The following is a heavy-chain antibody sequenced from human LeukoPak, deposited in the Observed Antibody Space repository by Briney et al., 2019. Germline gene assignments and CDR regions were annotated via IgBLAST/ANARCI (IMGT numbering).Heavy chain of an antibody. CDR3: ARQGPLTTAVTTRTNPFDY. CDR2: IYFSGST. D-gene: IGHD4-11*01. CDR1: GGSISSSY. V-gene: IGHV4-59*08. J-gene: IGHJ4*02. Sequence: PETLSLTCTVSGGSISSSYWSWIRQPPGKGLEWMGYIYFSGSTSYNPSLKSRVTISVDTSKNQFSLKLNSVTAADTAVYYCARQGPLTTAVTTRTNPFDYWGQGTLVTVSS.